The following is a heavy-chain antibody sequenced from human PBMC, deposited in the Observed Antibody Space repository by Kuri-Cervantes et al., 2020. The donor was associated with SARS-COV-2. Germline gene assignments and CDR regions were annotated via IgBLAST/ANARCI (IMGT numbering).Heavy chain of an antibody. CDR1: GGSISSYY. D-gene: IGHD3-10*01. CDR2: ISWNSGSI. CDR3: AKDFGTMVQGVIDY. Sequence: GGSLRLSCTVSGGSISSYYWSWVRQAPGKGLEWVSGISWNSGSIGYADSVKGRFTISRDNAKNSLYLQMNSLRAEDTALYYCAKDFGTMVQGVIDYWGQGTLVTVSS. J-gene: IGHJ4*02. V-gene: IGHV3-9*01.